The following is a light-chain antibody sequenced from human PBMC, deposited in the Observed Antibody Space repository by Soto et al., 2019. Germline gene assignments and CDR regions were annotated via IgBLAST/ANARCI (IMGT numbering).Light chain of an antibody. CDR2: TSN. CDR3: PAWNDTLNAPV. J-gene: IGLJ2*01. Sequence: QSVLTQPPSASATPGQRVTISCSGSSSNIGGNTVNWYQQLPGTAPKLLIFTSNQRPSGVPDRFSGSKSGTSASLAISGLQSEDEADYYWPAWNDTLNAPVFGGGTKLTVL. V-gene: IGLV1-44*01. CDR1: SSNIGGNT.